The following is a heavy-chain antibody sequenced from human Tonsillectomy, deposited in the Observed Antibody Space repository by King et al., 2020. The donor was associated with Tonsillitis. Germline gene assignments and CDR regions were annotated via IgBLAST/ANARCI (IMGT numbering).Heavy chain of an antibody. CDR1: GYTFTSYG. J-gene: IGHJ2*01. Sequence: QLVQSGAEVKKPGASVKVSCKASGYTFTSYGISWVRQAPGQGLEWMGLISAYNGNTNYTQKLQGRVNMTTDTSKRTAYMELRSLRAYDTAVYYCARPSSYDTSGFIRRDWYFDLWGRGTLVTVSS. CDR2: ISAYNGNT. CDR3: ARPSSYDTSGFIRRDWYFDL. D-gene: IGHD3-22*01. V-gene: IGHV1-18*01.